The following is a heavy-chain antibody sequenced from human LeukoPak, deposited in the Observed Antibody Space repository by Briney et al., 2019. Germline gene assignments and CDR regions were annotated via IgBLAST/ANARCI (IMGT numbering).Heavy chain of an antibody. J-gene: IGHJ4*02. CDR2: ISAYNGNT. V-gene: IGHV1-18*01. CDR3: ARDRFTMVRGDHFDY. CDR1: GYTFTSYG. D-gene: IGHD3-10*01. Sequence: ASVKVSCKASGYTFTSYGISWVRQAPGQGLEWMGWISAYNGNTNYAQKFQGRVTMTTDTSTSTAYMELRSLRSDDTAVYYCARDRFTMVRGDHFDYWGQGTLVTVSS.